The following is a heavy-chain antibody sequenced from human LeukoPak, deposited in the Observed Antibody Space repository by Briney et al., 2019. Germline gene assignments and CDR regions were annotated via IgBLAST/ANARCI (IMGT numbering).Heavy chain of an antibody. CDR2: VYNSGDT. J-gene: IGHJ2*01. Sequence: SETLSLTCTVSGGSTSSDYWSLIRQSPGKGLEWVGYVYNSGDTAKNPSLKSRVTILLDTSKNQCSLKLTSVSAADTAVYYCARLKLGAYFDLWGRGTLVTVSS. V-gene: IGHV4-59*08. CDR1: GGSTSSDY. CDR3: ARLKLGAYFDL. D-gene: IGHD3-16*01.